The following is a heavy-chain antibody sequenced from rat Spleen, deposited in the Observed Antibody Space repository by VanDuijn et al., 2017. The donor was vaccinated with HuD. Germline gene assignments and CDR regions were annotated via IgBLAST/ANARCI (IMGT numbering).Heavy chain of an antibody. CDR1: GFTFSNYG. D-gene: IGHD3-4*01. CDR2: ITNSGGST. Sequence: EVQLVESGGGLVQPGRSLKLSCAASGFTFSNYGMAWVRQAPTKGLEWVASITNSGGSTYYRDSVKGRFTISRDNAKSTLYLQMNSLRSEDTATYYCARHMANPYYVMDVWGQGASVTVSS. V-gene: IGHV5S13*01. CDR3: ARHMANPYYVMDV. J-gene: IGHJ4*01.